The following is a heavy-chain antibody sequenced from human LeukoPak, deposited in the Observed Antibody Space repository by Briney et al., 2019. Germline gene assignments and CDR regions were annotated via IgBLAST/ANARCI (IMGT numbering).Heavy chain of an antibody. CDR1: GYTFTSYG. D-gene: IGHD3-10*01. CDR2: ISAYNGNT. V-gene: IGHV1-18*01. J-gene: IGHJ4*02. Sequence: GASVKVSCKASGYTFTSYGISWVRQAPGQGLEWMGWISAYNGNTNYAQKLQGRVTMTTDTSTSTAYMELRSLRSDDTAVYYCARAPPRNYYGSGSYYKTDFDYWGQGTLVTVSS. CDR3: ARAPPRNYYGSGSYYKTDFDY.